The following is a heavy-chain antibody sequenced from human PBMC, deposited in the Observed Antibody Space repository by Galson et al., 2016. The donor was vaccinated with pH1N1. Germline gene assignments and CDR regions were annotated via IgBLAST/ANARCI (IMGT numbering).Heavy chain of an antibody. CDR1: GFSLSMYW. J-gene: IGHJ2*01. D-gene: IGHD3-16*01. Sequence: SLRLSCAASGFSLSMYWMSWVRQAPGKGLEWLANIKQDGSEKYYVDSVKGRFTITRDNAKNSVFLEMNSLGAWDTAVYYCARPEYVDVDLKDWYFDLWGRGTLVTVSS. V-gene: IGHV3-7*01. CDR3: ARPEYVDVDLKDWYFDL. CDR2: IKQDGSEK.